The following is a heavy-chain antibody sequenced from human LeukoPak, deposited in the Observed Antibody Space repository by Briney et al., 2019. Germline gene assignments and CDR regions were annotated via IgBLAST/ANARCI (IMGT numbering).Heavy chain of an antibody. CDR3: ARGGGQVPFDY. V-gene: IGHV4-61*01. Sequence: SETLSLTCTVSGGSVSSGSYYWSWIRQPPGKGLEWIGYIYYSGSTNYNPSLKSRVTISVDTSKNQFSLKLSSVTAADTAVYYCARGGGQVPFDYWGQGTLVTVSS. CDR2: IYYSGST. CDR1: GGSVSSGSYY. D-gene: IGHD2-15*01. J-gene: IGHJ4*02.